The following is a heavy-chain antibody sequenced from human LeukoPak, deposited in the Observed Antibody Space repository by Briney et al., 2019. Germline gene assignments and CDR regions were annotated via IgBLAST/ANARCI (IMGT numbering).Heavy chain of an antibody. D-gene: IGHD1-26*01. CDR2: ISYDGSNK. CDR1: GFTFSSYA. Sequence: PGRSLRLSCAASGFTFSSYAMHWVRQAPGKGLEWVAVISYDGSNKYYADSVKGRFTISRDNSKNTLYLQMNSLRAEDTAVYYCARDMGLGGVAVTYYYYYGMDVWGQGTTVTVSS. J-gene: IGHJ6*02. CDR3: ARDMGLGGVAVTYYYYYGMDV. V-gene: IGHV3-30-3*01.